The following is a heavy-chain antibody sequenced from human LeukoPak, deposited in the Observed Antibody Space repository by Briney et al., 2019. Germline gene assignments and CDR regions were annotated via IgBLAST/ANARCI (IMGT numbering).Heavy chain of an antibody. D-gene: IGHD5-18*01. V-gene: IGHV1-24*01. CDR1: GYTFTGYY. CDR2: FDPEDGET. Sequence: ASVKVSCKASGYTFTGYYMHWVRQAPGKGLEWMGGFDPEDGETIYAQKFQGRVTMTEDTSTDTAYMELSSLRSEDTAVYYCATYAPEETAVLGYYYYMDVWGKGTTVTVSS. J-gene: IGHJ6*03. CDR3: ATYAPEETAVLGYYYYMDV.